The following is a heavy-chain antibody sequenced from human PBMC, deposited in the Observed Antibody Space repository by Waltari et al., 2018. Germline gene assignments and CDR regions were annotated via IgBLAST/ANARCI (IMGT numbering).Heavy chain of an antibody. CDR2: ISSSSSYI. Sequence: EVQLVESGGGLVKPGGSLRLSCAASGFTFSSYSMNWVRQAPGKGLEWVSSISSSSSYIYYADSVKGRFTISRDNAKNSLYLQMNSLRSEDTAVYYCARERPTSGWHGDAFDIWGQGTMVTVSS. CDR1: GFTFSSYS. D-gene: IGHD6-19*01. J-gene: IGHJ3*02. V-gene: IGHV3-21*04. CDR3: ARERPTSGWHGDAFDI.